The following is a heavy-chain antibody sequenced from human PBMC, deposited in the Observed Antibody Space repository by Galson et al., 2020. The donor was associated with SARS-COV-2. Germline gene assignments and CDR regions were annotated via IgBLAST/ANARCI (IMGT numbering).Heavy chain of an antibody. Sequence: SQTLSLTCTVSGGSIRSGGYYWSWIRQHPGKGLEWIGYIYYSGSTYYNPSLKSRVTISIDTSKNQFSLKLSSVTAADTAVYYCARNYYDSSGYFFYGMDVWGQGTTVTVSS. V-gene: IGHV4-31*03. CDR3: ARNYYDSSGYFFYGMDV. J-gene: IGHJ6*02. D-gene: IGHD3-22*01. CDR2: IYYSGST. CDR1: GGSIRSGGYY.